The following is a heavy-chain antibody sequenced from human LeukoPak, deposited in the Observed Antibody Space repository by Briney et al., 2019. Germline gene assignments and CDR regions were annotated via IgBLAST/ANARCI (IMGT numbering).Heavy chain of an antibody. J-gene: IGHJ4*02. D-gene: IGHD2-21*02. Sequence: SSETLSLTCAVSGYSISSGYYWGWIRQPPGKGLEWIGSLYHSGNTYYNPSLKSRVTVSVDTSKNQFSLKLFSVTAADAAVYYCARHLRTASMAPFDYWGQGTLVTVSS. CDR3: ARHLRTASMAPFDY. CDR2: LYHSGNT. CDR1: GYSISSGYY. V-gene: IGHV4-38-2*01.